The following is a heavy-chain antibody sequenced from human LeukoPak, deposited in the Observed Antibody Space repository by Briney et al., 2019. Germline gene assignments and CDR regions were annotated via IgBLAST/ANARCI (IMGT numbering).Heavy chain of an antibody. D-gene: IGHD5-12*01. CDR3: AQGGPRWAADCDY. Sequence: GGSLRLSCAASGFTFSSYWMHWVRQAPGKGLVWVSRINSDGSSKSYADSVKGRFTISRDNSQNTLYLQMNSLRVEDTAVYFCAQGGPRWAADCDYWGQGTLVTVSS. J-gene: IGHJ4*02. CDR2: INSDGSSK. CDR1: GFTFSSYW. V-gene: IGHV3-74*01.